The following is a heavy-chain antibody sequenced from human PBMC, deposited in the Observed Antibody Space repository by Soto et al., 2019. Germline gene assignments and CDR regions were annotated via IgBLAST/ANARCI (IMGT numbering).Heavy chain of an antibody. CDR3: ARDIGEMSAV. CDR2: ISSSSSYI. CDR1: GFTFSSAT. J-gene: IGHJ4*02. V-gene: IGHV3-21*06. D-gene: IGHD3-10*01. Sequence: GGSLRLSCTGSGFTFSSATMTWVRQGPGKGLEWVSSISSSSSYIYFADSLKGRFTISRDNAKNSLYLQMNSLRAEDTAVYYCARDIGEMSAVWGQGTQVTVSS.